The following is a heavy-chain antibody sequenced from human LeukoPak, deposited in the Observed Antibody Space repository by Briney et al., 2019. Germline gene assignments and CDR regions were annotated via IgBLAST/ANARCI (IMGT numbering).Heavy chain of an antibody. V-gene: IGHV5-51*01. D-gene: IGHD3-16*01. J-gene: IGHJ6*03. CDR2: IYPSDSDT. CDR1: GYSFTSYW. CDR3: ARPSYYYYYMDV. Sequence: GESLKISCKGSGYSFTSYWIGWVCQMPGRGLEWMGIIYPSDSDTTYSPSFQGQVTISADKSISTTYLQWSSLKASDTAVYYCARPSYYYYYMDVWGKGTTVTVSS.